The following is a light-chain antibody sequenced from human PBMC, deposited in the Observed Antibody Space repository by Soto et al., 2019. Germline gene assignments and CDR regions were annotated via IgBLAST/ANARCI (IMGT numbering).Light chain of an antibody. J-gene: IGLJ2*01. CDR1: SSDVGGYNY. Sequence: QSALTQPASVSGSPGQSITISCTGTSSDVGGYNYVSWYQQHPGKAPKLMIYDVSNRPSGVSDRFSGSKSVNTASLTISGLLAEDEADYYCSSYTSSNTLEFGGGTKLTVL. V-gene: IGLV2-14*03. CDR2: DVS. CDR3: SSYTSSNTLE.